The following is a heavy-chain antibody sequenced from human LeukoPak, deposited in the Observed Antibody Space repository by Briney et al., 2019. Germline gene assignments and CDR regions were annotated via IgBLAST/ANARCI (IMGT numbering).Heavy chain of an antibody. J-gene: IGHJ4*02. CDR2: INAGNGNT. CDR1: GYTFTSYA. CDR3: ATGEVVGAIDY. Sequence: ASVKVSCKASGYTFTSYAMHWVRQAPGQRLEWMGWINAGNGNTKYSQEFQGRVTITRDTSASTAYMELSSLRSEDTAVYYCATGEVVGAIDYWGQGTLVTVSS. D-gene: IGHD1-26*01. V-gene: IGHV1-3*01.